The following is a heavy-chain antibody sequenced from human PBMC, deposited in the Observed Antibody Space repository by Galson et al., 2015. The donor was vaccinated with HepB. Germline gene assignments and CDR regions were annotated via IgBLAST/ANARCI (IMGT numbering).Heavy chain of an antibody. V-gene: IGHV3-7*03. CDR2: IKEDGSGK. D-gene: IGHD2-15*01. J-gene: IGHJ4*02. CDR1: GFTFSSYW. Sequence: SLRLSCAASGFTFSSYWMTWVRQVPGKGLEWVANIKEDGSGKYYVDSVKGRFTISRDNAKNSLYLQMNSLRAEDTAVYYCVRPNTHSFEYWGQGTLLTVSS. CDR3: VRPNTHSFEY.